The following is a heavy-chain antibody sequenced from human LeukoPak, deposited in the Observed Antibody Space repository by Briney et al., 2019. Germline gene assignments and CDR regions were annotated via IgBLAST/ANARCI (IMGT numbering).Heavy chain of an antibody. D-gene: IGHD3-22*01. CDR3: AREGDSSGYLY. Sequence: ASVKVSCKASGYTFTSYGISWVRQAPGQGLEWMGWINPNSGGTNYAQKFQGRVTMTRDTSISTAYMELSRLRSDDTAVYYCAREGDSSGYLYWGQEPWSPSPQ. CDR1: GYTFTSYG. J-gene: IGHJ4*01. CDR2: INPNSGGT. V-gene: IGHV1-2*02.